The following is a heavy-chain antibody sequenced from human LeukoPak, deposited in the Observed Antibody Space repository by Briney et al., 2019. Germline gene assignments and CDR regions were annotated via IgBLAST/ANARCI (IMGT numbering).Heavy chain of an antibody. CDR2: IYRIGNT. CDR1: GDSISSDY. Sequence: SETLSLTCSVPGDSISSDYWSWIRQPPGKGLEWIANIYRIGNTDYNPSLKSRIIISLDTSKNQLSLNLTSVTAADTAVYYCAGRGQRYFRDWGQGTLVTVSS. V-gene: IGHV4-4*08. D-gene: IGHD3-9*01. CDR3: AGRGQRYFRD. J-gene: IGHJ1*01.